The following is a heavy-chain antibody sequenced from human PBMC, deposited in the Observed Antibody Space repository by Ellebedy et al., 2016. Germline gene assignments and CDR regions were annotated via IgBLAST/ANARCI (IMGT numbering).Heavy chain of an antibody. D-gene: IGHD4-23*01. V-gene: IGHV3-64*01. CDR1: GFTFSAYA. CDR3: ARVRLVTQGIDY. J-gene: IGHJ4*02. Sequence: GGSLRLSCAASGFTFSAYALHWVRQAPGKGLEYVSSISSNGDSTYYTNSVKGRFTISRDNSKNTLYLQMGSLRAEDMAVYYCARVRLVTQGIDYWGQGTLVTVSS. CDR2: ISSNGDST.